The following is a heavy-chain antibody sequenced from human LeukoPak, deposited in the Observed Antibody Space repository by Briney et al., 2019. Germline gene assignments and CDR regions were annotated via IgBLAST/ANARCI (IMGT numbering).Heavy chain of an antibody. V-gene: IGHV4-39*01. CDR1: GGSIDSSTYY. CDR3: ARDRACSNGICSYFDY. D-gene: IGHD2-8*01. Sequence: SETLSLTCTDSGGSIDSSTYYWGWIRQPPGKGLEWIGSIYSSGSTYYNPSLKSRVTVSVDTSKNQFSLKLTSVTAADTAVYYCARDRACSNGICSYFDYWGQGTVVAVSS. J-gene: IGHJ4*02. CDR2: IYSSGST.